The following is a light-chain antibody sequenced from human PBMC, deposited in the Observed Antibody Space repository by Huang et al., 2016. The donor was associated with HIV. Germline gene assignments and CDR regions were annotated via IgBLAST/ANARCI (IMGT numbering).Light chain of an antibody. Sequence: EIVLTQSPATLSLSPGERATLSCRASQSVSSYLAWYQQKPGQAPRLLIYDASNRATGIPARFSGSGSGTDCTLTISSLEPEDFAVYYCQQRSKFTFGPGTKVDIK. V-gene: IGKV3-11*01. CDR3: QQRSKFT. CDR2: DAS. CDR1: QSVSSY. J-gene: IGKJ3*01.